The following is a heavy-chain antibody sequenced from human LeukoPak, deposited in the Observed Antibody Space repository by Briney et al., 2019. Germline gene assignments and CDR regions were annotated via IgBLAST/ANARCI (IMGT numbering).Heavy chain of an antibody. V-gene: IGHV1-2*02. CDR1: GYTFTGYY. D-gene: IGHD6-19*01. CDR2: INPNSGGT. Sequence: ASVKVSCKASGYTFTGYYMHWVRQAPGQGLEWMGWINPNSGGTNYAQKFQGRVTMTRDMSISTAYMELSRLRSDDTAVYYCARQQWLVNAFDIWGQGTMVTVSS. J-gene: IGHJ3*02. CDR3: ARQQWLVNAFDI.